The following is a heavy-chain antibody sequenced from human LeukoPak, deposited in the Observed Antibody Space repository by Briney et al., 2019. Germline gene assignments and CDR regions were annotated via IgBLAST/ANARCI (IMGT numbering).Heavy chain of an antibody. CDR3: ARKVSKYGSLWSQPGVFDY. CDR1: GGSFRGYY. Sequence: PSETLSLTCAVYGGSFRGYYWSWIRQPPGKGLEWIGEINHSGSTNYNPSLKSRVTISVDTSKNQFSLKLSSVTAADTAVYYCARKVSKYGSLWSQPGVFDYWGQGTLVTVSS. D-gene: IGHD3-10*01. J-gene: IGHJ4*02. CDR2: INHSGST. V-gene: IGHV4-34*01.